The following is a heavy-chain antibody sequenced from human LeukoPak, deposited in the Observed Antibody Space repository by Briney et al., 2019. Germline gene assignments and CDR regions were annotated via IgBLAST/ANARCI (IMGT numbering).Heavy chain of an antibody. V-gene: IGHV3-48*04. CDR3: ARGGMASAGRGDGFDP. CDR2: ISSSGSTI. Sequence: GGSLRLSCAASGFTFSSYNMNWVRQAPGKGLEWVSYISSSGSTIYYADSVKGRFTISRDNAKNTLYLQMKSLRAEDMAVYYCARGGMASAGRGDGFDPWGQGTLVTVSS. CDR1: GFTFSSYN. J-gene: IGHJ5*02. D-gene: IGHD6-13*01.